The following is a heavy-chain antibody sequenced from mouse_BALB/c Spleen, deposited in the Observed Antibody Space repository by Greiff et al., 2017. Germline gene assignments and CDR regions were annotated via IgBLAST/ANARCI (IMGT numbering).Heavy chain of an antibody. Sequence: QVQLQQSGAELMKPGASVKISCKASGYTFSSYWIQWVKQRPGHGLEWIGAILPGGGSTNYTEKFKGKATFTADTSSNTAYMQLSSLTSEDSAVYYGESGSSTNGDYWGQGTTLTVSS. D-gene: IGHD1-1*01. CDR3: ESGSSTNGDY. J-gene: IGHJ2*01. CDR1: GYTFSSYW. V-gene: IGHV1-9*01. CDR2: ILPGGGST.